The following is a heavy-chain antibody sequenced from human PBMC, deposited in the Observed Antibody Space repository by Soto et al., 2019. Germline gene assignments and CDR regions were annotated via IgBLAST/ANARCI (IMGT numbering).Heavy chain of an antibody. J-gene: IGHJ4*02. CDR1: GGSISSSSYY. Sequence: QLQLQELGPGLVKPSETLSLTCTVSGGSISSSSYYWGWIRQPPGKGLEWIGSIYYSGSTYYNPSLKSRVTISVDTSKNQFSLKLSSVTAADTAVYYCARRLSDTYCGGDCYSGFGYWGQGTLVTVSS. V-gene: IGHV4-39*01. CDR2: IYYSGST. D-gene: IGHD2-21*01. CDR3: ARRLSDTYCGGDCYSGFGY.